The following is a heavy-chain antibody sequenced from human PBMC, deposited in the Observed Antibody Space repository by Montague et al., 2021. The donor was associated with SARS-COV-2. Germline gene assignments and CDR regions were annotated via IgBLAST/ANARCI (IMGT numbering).Heavy chain of an antibody. J-gene: IGHJ6*02. CDR1: GGSVSSATYY. D-gene: IGHD3-10*01. CDR2: INYSGST. V-gene: IGHV4-61*01. Sequence: SETLSLTCTVSGGSVSSATYYWSWIRQPPGKGLEWIGYINYSGSTSYNPSPKSRVTISVDMSKNQFSLKLNSVTAADTAVYYCASSGGYYYYYRGVDVWGQGTTVTVSS. CDR3: ASSGGYYYYYRGVDV.